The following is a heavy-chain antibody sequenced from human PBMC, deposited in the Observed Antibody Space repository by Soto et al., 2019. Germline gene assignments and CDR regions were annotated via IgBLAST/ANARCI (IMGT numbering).Heavy chain of an antibody. CDR1: GFSFSTYG. J-gene: IGHJ5*02. CDR2: IWFDGSNK. Sequence: QVQLVESGGGVVQPGRSLRLSCAASGFSFSTYGMHWVRQAPGKGLEWVAVIWFDGSNKYYAGSVMGRFTISRDNSKNTVSLEMNSLRAEDTAVYYCARDEGRWTYLSYSSDWYSHTWGQGTLVTVSS. D-gene: IGHD6-19*01. V-gene: IGHV3-33*01. CDR3: ARDEGRWTYLSYSSDWYSHT.